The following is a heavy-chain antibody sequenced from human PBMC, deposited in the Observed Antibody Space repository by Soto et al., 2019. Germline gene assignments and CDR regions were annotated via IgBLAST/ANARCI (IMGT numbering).Heavy chain of an antibody. CDR3: AKDPEGVYYYYGMDV. CDR1: GFTFSSYA. CDR2: ISGSGGST. V-gene: IGHV3-23*01. Sequence: GGSLRLSCAASGFTFSSYAMSWVRQAPGKGLEWVSAISGSGGSTYYADSVKGRFTISRDNSKNTLYLQMNSLRAEDTAVYYCAKDPEGVYYYYGMDVWGQGTTVTVSS. J-gene: IGHJ6*02. D-gene: IGHD3-16*01.